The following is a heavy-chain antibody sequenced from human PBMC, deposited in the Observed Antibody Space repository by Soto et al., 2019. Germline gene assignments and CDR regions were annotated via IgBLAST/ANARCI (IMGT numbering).Heavy chain of an antibody. J-gene: IGHJ6*02. V-gene: IGHV3-30*18. Sequence: QVLLVESGGGAVQPGRSLRLSCAASGFTFSSYDMRWVRQAPGKGLEWVAVISYDGSNKYYADSVKGRFTISRDNSKNTVFLQMNSVRPEDMAVYSCAKEASATHYDYFGMDVWGQGTTVIVSS. CDR1: GFTFSSYD. CDR2: ISYDGSNK. CDR3: AKEASATHYDYFGMDV.